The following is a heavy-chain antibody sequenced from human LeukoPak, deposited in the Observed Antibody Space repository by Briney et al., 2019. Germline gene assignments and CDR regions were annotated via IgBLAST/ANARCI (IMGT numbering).Heavy chain of an antibody. CDR1: GYTFTGYY. CDR3: ARVSGRITIFGVVNWFDP. CDR2: INPNSGGT. J-gene: IGHJ5*02. D-gene: IGHD3-3*01. V-gene: IGHV1-2*02. Sequence: ASVKVSCKASGYTFTGYYMHWVRQAPGQGLEWMGWINPNSGGTNYAQKFQGRVTMTRDTSISTAYMELSRLRSDDTAVYYCARVSGRITIFGVVNWFDPWGQGTLVTVSS.